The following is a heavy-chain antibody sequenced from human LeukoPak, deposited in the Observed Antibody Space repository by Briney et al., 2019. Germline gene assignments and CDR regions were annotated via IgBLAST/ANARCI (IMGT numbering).Heavy chain of an antibody. CDR3: ARDGRPCYYGSGSYLDY. J-gene: IGHJ4*02. CDR1: GFTLSIYA. D-gene: IGHD3-10*01. CDR2: ISYDGSNK. Sequence: GGCLRLSCEPSGFTLSIYAMHWGRQAPGKGLEWVAVISYDGSNKYYADSVKGRFTISRDNSKNTLYLQMNSLRAEDTPVYYCARDGRPCYYGSGSYLDYWGQGTLVTVSS. V-gene: IGHV3-30*04.